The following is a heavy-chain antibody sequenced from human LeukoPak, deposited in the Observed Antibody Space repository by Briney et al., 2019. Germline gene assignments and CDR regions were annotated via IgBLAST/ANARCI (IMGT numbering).Heavy chain of an antibody. Sequence: GGSLRLSCAASGFTFSSYAMSWVRQAPGEGLEWVSAISGSGGSTYYADSVKGRFTISRDNSKNTLYLQMNSLRAEDTAVYYCAKDLVGRQLLYLPLFDYWGQGTLVTVSS. CDR3: AKDLVGRQLLYLPLFDY. CDR1: GFTFSSYA. V-gene: IGHV3-23*01. D-gene: IGHD2-2*02. CDR2: ISGSGGST. J-gene: IGHJ4*02.